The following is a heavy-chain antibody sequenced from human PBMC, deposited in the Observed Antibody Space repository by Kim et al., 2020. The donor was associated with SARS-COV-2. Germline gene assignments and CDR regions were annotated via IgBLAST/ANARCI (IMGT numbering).Heavy chain of an antibody. V-gene: IGHV4-59*08. CDR2: VYDSGYN. Sequence: SETLSLTCIVSGGSISTYCWSWIRQPPGKGPEWIGYVYDSGYNNYNPSLKSRVTISVDTAKNQFSLKLTSVTASDTARYYSARHRTGRYYFDYCGQGAL. CDR1: GGSISTYC. CDR3: ARHRTGRYYFDY. J-gene: IGHJ4*02.